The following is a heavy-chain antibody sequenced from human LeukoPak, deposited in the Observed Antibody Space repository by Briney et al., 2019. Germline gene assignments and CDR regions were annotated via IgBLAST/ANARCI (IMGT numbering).Heavy chain of an antibody. CDR2: IKQDGTEK. CDR3: VRVAKYYYGSETYYFFEH. V-gene: IGHV3-7*01. D-gene: IGHD3-10*01. CDR1: GFTFTTYW. J-gene: IGHJ6*02. Sequence: GGSLRLSCAASGFTFTTYWMSWVRQPPGKGLQWVANIKQDGTEKYYVDSVKGRFTISRDNAKNSLYLQMNSLRVEDTAIYYCVRVAKYYYGSETYYFFEHWGQGTTVTASS.